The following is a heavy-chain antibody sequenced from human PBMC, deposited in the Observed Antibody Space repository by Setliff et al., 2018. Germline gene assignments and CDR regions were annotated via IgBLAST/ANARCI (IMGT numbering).Heavy chain of an antibody. CDR1: GKTLTELS. CDR2: FDPDDGET. V-gene: IGHV1-24*01. J-gene: IGHJ4*02. Sequence: GASVKVSCKLSGKTLTELSIHWVRQAPGKGLEWMGGFDPDDGETVYAQKFQGRVTMTEDTSTNTAYMELSSVTPADTAVYYCARGSEFYYGSGTIDSWGQGTLVTVS. CDR3: ARGSEFYYGSGTIDS. D-gene: IGHD3-10*01.